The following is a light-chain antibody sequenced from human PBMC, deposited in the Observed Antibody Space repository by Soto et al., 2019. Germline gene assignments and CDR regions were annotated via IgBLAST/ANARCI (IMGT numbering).Light chain of an antibody. CDR1: QSVNSN. CDR3: QQYNNWPRT. J-gene: IGKJ1*01. V-gene: IGKV3-15*01. CDR2: GAS. Sequence: EIVMTQSPATLSVSPGERVTLSCRASQSVNSNLAWYQQKPGQAPRLLIYGASTRATGIPARFSGSGSGTEFTLTISSLQSEDLAIYYCQQYNNWPRTFGQGTKVEVK.